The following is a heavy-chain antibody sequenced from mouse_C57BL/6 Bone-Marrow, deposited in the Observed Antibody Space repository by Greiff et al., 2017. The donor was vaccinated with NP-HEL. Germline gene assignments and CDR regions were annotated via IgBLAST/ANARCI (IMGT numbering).Heavy chain of an antibody. CDR2: IYPGNSDT. Sequence: VQLKQSGTVLARPGASVKMSCKTSGYTFTSYWMHWVKQRPGQGLEWIGAIYPGNSDTSYNQKFKGKAKLTAVTSAGTAYMELSSLTNEDSAVYYCTRHSYHILAWFAYWGQGTLVTVSA. CDR1: GYTFTSYW. V-gene: IGHV1-5*01. J-gene: IGHJ3*01. CDR3: TRHSYHILAWFAY. D-gene: IGHD2-12*01.